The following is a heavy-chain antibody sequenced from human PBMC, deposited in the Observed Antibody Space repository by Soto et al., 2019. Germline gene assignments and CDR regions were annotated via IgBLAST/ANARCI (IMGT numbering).Heavy chain of an antibody. CDR3: AKGPTIGMTGRLGRYFDS. V-gene: IGHV3-23*01. CDR2: TSGSGNTT. J-gene: IGHJ4*02. CDR1: GFTFTSEA. Sequence: EVQLLESGGGLVQPGGSLRLSCAVSGFTFTSEAMNWVRQAPGKGLEWVSGTSGSGNTTYYADSVKGRFTISRDNSNNTVYLQMNSVRAEDTAVYYCAKGPTIGMTGRLGRYFDSWGQGTLVTVSS. D-gene: IGHD3-9*01.